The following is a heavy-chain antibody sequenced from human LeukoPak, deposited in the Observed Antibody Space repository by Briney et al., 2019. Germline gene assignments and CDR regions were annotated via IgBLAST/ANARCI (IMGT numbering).Heavy chain of an antibody. V-gene: IGHV3-30*02. D-gene: IGHD5-18*01. J-gene: IGHJ6*03. CDR3: AKGITAMGDYYYMDV. CDR2: IRYDGSNK. CDR1: GFTFSSYG. Sequence: GGSLRLSCAASGFTFSSYGMHWVRQAPGKGLEWVAFIRYDGSNKYYADSVKGRFTISRDNSKNTLYLQMNSLRAEDTAVYYCAKGITAMGDYYYMDVWGKGTTVTISS.